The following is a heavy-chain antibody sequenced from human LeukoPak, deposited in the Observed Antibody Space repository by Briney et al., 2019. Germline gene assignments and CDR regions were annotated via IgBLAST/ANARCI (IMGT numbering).Heavy chain of an antibody. J-gene: IGHJ6*03. CDR2: IIPIFGSA. Sequence: SVKVSCKASGGTFSRYGISWVRQAPGQGLEWMGGIIPIFGSANYAQKFQGRVTITADESTSTAYMELSSLRSEDTAVYYCARVLRYCSGGNCYSGGLGYMDVWGKGTTVTISS. CDR3: ARVLRYCSGGNCYSGGLGYMDV. D-gene: IGHD2-15*01. CDR1: GGTFSRYG. V-gene: IGHV1-69*13.